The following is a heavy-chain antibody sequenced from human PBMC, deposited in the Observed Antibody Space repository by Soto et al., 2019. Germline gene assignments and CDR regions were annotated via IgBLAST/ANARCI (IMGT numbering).Heavy chain of an antibody. CDR2: ISTSSSYR. CDR1: GFTFSDYY. CDR3: AREGPGTSTWYVDS. V-gene: IGHV3-11*05. Sequence: QVQLVESGGGLVKPGGSLRLSCAASGFTFSDYYMSWISQAPGKGLEWLSYISTSSSYRNYADSVKGRFTISRDNAKNSLYLQMNRLRVEDTAVYYCAREGPGTSTWYVDSWGQGTLVTVSS. D-gene: IGHD6-13*01. J-gene: IGHJ4*02.